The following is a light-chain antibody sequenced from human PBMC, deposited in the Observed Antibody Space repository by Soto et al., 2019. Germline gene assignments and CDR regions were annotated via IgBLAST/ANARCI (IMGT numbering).Light chain of an antibody. V-gene: IGLV1-40*01. Sequence: QSVLTQPPSVSGAPGQWVTISCTGSSSNIGAGYDVPWYQQLPGTAPKLLIYGNSNRPSGVPDRFSGSKSGTSASLAITGLQAEDEADYYCQSYYSSLSGWVFGGGTKVTVL. CDR1: SSNIGAGYD. CDR3: QSYYSSLSGWV. CDR2: GNS. J-gene: IGLJ3*02.